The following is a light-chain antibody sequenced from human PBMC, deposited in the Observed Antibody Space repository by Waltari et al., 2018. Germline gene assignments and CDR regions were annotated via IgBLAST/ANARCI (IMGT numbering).Light chain of an antibody. J-gene: IGKJ2*01. CDR3: QQYGSSPLT. CDR2: GAS. Sequence: EIVLTQSPGTLSLSPGERATLPCRASQSVSSNYLAWYQQKPGQAPRLLIYGASSRATGIPDRFSGSGSGTDFTLTISRLEPEDFAVYYCQQYGSSPLTFGQGTKLEIK. CDR1: QSVSSNY. V-gene: IGKV3-20*01.